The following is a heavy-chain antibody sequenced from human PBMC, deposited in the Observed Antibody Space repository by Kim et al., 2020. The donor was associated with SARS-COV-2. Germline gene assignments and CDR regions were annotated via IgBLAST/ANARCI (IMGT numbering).Heavy chain of an antibody. CDR1: DGSISSSSYY. V-gene: IGHV4-39*01. CDR2: VYYSGGT. Sequence: SETLSLTCTVSDGSISSSSYYWAWIRQPPGKGLEWIGTVYYSGGTFYNPSLKSRVTMSMDTSKNQFSLNLNSVTAADTAVYYCARQGGSYYVVDSWGQGTLVTASS. J-gene: IGHJ5*01. D-gene: IGHD1-26*01. CDR3: ARQGGSYYVVDS.